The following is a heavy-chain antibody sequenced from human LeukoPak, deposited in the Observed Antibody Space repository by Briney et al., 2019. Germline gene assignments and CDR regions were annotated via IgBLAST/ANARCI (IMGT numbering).Heavy chain of an antibody. CDR1: GFIFSTYN. D-gene: IGHD6-19*01. V-gene: IGHV3-23*01. Sequence: GGSLRLSCAASGFIFSTYNLNWVRQAPGKGLEWVSAIGGGGVRTYYADSVKGRFTISRDNSKDTLFLQMNSLRAEDTAVYYCAKASRQGAVASPLDYWGQGTLVTVSS. CDR3: AKASRQGAVASPLDY. CDR2: IGGGGVRT. J-gene: IGHJ4*02.